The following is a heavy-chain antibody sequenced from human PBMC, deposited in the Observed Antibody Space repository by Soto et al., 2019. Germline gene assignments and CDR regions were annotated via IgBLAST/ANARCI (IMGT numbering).Heavy chain of an antibody. D-gene: IGHD5-12*01. V-gene: IGHV3-30*18. CDR2: ISYDGSYK. Sequence: QVQLVESGGGVVQPGRSLRLSCAASGFTFSSYGMHWVRQAPGKGLEWVAVISYDGSYKYYADSMKGRVTISRDNSKNTLYGQMNSLRAENTAVYYCAKAGSVVATPPDFDYWGQGTLVTVSS. CDR1: GFTFSSYG. J-gene: IGHJ4*02. CDR3: AKAGSVVATPPDFDY.